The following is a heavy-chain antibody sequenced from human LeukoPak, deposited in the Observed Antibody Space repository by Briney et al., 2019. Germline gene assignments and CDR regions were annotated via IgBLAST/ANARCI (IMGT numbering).Heavy chain of an antibody. Sequence: ASVKVSCKASGGTFSSYAISWVRQAPGQGLEWMGGIIPSFGTANYAQKFQGRVTMTRNTSISTAYMELGSLRSEDTAVYYCARGGSRELQYSSSIFDYWGQETLVTVSS. J-gene: IGHJ4*02. CDR3: ARGGSRELQYSSSIFDY. CDR1: GGTFSSYA. CDR2: IIPSFGTA. D-gene: IGHD6-6*01. V-gene: IGHV1-69*05.